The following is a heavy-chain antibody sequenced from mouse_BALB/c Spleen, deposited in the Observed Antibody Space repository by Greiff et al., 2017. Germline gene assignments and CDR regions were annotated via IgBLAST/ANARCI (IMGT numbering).Heavy chain of an antibody. Sequence: EVKLVESGGGLVQPGGSRKLSCAASGFTFSSFGMHWVRQAPEKGLEWVAYISSGSSTIYYADTVKGRFTISRDNPKNTLFLQMTSLRSEDTAMYYCARRSYTDYFDYWGQGTTLTVSS. J-gene: IGHJ2*01. CDR2: ISSGSSTI. V-gene: IGHV5-17*02. CDR3: ARRSYTDYFDY. D-gene: IGHD2-10*01. CDR1: GFTFSSFG.